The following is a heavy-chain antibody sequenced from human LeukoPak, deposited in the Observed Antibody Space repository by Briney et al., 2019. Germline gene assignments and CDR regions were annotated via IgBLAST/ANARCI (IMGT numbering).Heavy chain of an antibody. CDR1: GFTFTSSA. CDR3: AAQPHDYDYVWGSYRWSDAFDI. CDR2: IVVGSGNT. J-gene: IGHJ3*02. D-gene: IGHD3-16*02. Sequence: SVKVSCKASGFTFTSSAMQWVRQARGQRLEWIGWIVVGSGNTNYAQKFQERVTITRDMSTSTAYMELSSLRSEDTAVYYCAAQPHDYDYVWGSYRWSDAFDIWGQGTMVTVSP. V-gene: IGHV1-58*02.